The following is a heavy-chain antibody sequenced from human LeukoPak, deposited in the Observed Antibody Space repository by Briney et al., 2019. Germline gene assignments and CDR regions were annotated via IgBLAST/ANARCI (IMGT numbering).Heavy chain of an antibody. CDR3: VRAHYDDLLEY. J-gene: IGHJ4*02. CDR2: IYSGGST. D-gene: IGHD4-17*01. Sequence: GGSLRLSCAASGFPVSGHYMNWVRQAPGKGLEWVSVIYSGGSTYHADSVKGRFTIFRDESKNTVYLQMNTLRAEDTAIYYCVRAHYDDLLEYWGQGTLVTVSS. V-gene: IGHV3-53*01. CDR1: GFPVSGHY.